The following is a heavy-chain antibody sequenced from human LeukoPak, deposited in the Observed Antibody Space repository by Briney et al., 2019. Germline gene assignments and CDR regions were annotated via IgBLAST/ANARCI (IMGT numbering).Heavy chain of an antibody. CDR2: IYYSGST. CDR1: GGSISSYY. Sequence: PSETLSLTCTVSGGSISSYYWSWIRQPPGKGLEWIGYIYYSGSTNYNPSLKSRVTISVDTSKNRFSLKLSSVTAADTAVYYCAREGGEGYYFDYWGQGTLVTVSS. CDR3: AREGGEGYYFDY. J-gene: IGHJ4*02. V-gene: IGHV4-59*01. D-gene: IGHD3-10*01.